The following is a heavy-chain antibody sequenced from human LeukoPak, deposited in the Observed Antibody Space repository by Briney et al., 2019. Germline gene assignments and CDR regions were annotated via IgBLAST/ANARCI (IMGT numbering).Heavy chain of an antibody. CDR3: AKLGATAALFDY. Sequence: GGSLRLSCAASGFTFSSYWMNCVRQAPGKGLEWVANIKQDGSEKNYVDSVKGRFTISRDNAKNSLYLQMNSLRADDTAVYYCAKLGATAALFDYWGQGALVTVSS. J-gene: IGHJ4*02. CDR2: IKQDGSEK. CDR1: GFTFSSYW. V-gene: IGHV3-7*01. D-gene: IGHD5-12*01.